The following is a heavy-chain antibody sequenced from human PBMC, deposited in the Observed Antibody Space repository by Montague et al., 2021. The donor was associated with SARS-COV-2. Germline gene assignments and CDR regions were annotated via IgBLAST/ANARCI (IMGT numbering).Heavy chain of an antibody. Sequence: SETLSLTCTVSGGSLSSYYWSWIRQPPGKGLEWIGYIYYSGSTNYNPSLKSRVTISVDTSKNQFSLNLSSVTAADTAVYYCARHVSGSLTHFHHWGQGSLVTFSS. CDR1: GGSLSSYY. V-gene: IGHV4-59*08. J-gene: IGHJ1*01. CDR2: IYYSGST. CDR3: ARHVSGSLTHFHH. D-gene: IGHD1-26*01.